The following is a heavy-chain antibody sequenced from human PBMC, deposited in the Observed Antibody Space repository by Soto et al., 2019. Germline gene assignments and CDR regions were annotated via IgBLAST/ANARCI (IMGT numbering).Heavy chain of an antibody. J-gene: IGHJ3*02. D-gene: IGHD1-26*01. CDR1: GFTFSSYA. V-gene: IGHV3-30-3*01. Sequence: ESGGGVVQPGRSLRLSCAASGFTFSSYAMHWVRQAPGKGLEWVAVISYDGSNKYYADSVKGRFTISRDNSKNTLYLQMNSLRAEDTAVYYCARTSGSYSDAFDIWGQGTMVTVSS. CDR3: ARTSGSYSDAFDI. CDR2: ISYDGSNK.